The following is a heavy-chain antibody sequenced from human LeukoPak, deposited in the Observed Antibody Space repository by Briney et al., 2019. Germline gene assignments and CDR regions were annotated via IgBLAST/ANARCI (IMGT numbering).Heavy chain of an antibody. V-gene: IGHV4-38-2*02. J-gene: IGHJ4*02. D-gene: IGHD2-15*01. CDR2: IYHSGST. CDR3: ARSLCRSGSCYYDY. Sequence: SETLSLTCTVSGYSISSGYYWGWIRQPPGKGLEWIGTIYHSGSTYYSPSLKSRVTISVDTSKNQISLKLSSVTAADTAVYYCARSLCRSGSCYYDYWGQGTLVTVSS. CDR1: GYSISSGYY.